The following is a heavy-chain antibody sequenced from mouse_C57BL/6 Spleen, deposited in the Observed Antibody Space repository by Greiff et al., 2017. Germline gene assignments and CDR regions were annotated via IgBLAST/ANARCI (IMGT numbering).Heavy chain of an antibody. D-gene: IGHD3-3*01. J-gene: IGHJ2*01. CDR2: INPSNGGT. Sequence: QVQLQQPGTELVKPGASVKLSCKASGYTFTSYWMHWVKQRPGQGLEWIGNINPSNGGTNYNEKFKSKATLTVDKSSSTAYMQLSSLTSEDSAVXYCARTTRGREGYFDYWGQGTTLTVSS. CDR3: ARTTRGREGYFDY. V-gene: IGHV1-53*01. CDR1: GYTFTSYW.